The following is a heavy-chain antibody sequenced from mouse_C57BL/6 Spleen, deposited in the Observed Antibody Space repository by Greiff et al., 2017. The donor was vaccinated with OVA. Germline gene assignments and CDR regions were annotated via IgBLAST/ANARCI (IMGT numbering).Heavy chain of an antibody. CDR2: IYWDDDK. J-gene: IGHJ4*01. V-gene: IGHV8-12*01. CDR3: ARSDGYYDYAMDY. Sequence: VKLQESGPGILQSSQTLSLTCSFSGFSLSTSGMGVSWIRQPSGKGLEWLAHIYWDDDKRYNPSLKSRLTISKDTSRNQVFLKITSVDTADTATYYCARSDGYYDYAMDYWGQGTSVTVSS. D-gene: IGHD2-3*01. CDR1: GFSLSTSGMG.